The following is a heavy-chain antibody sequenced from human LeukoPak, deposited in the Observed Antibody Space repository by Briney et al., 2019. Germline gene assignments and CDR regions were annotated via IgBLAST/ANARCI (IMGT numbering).Heavy chain of an antibody. CDR2: INHSGST. CDR1: GGSFSGYY. J-gene: IGHJ4*02. Sequence: SETLSLTCAVYGGSFSGYYWSWIRQPPGKGLEWIGEINHSGSTNYNPSLESRVTISVDTSKNQFSLKLSSVTAADTAVYYCARGSNNDYWGQGTLVTVSS. CDR3: ARGSNNDY. V-gene: IGHV4-34*01. D-gene: IGHD1/OR15-1a*01.